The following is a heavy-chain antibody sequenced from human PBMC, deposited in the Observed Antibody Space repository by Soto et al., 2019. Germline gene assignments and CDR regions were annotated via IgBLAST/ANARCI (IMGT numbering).Heavy chain of an antibody. CDR1: GGSFSDYY. J-gene: IGHJ3*02. CDR2: IYHSGST. D-gene: IGHD3-9*01. Sequence: SETLSLTCAVYGGSFSDYYWSWIRQPPGKGLEWIGEIYHSGSTNYNPSLKSRVTISVDTSKNQFSLKLSSVTAADTAVYYCARDQYYDILTGYSYAFDIWGQGTMVTVSS. V-gene: IGHV4-34*01. CDR3: ARDQYYDILTGYSYAFDI.